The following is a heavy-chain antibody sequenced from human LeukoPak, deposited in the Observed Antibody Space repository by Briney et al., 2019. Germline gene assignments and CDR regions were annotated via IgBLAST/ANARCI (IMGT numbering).Heavy chain of an antibody. D-gene: IGHD2-15*01. CDR2: ISYDGSNK. V-gene: IGHV3-30*18. Sequence: GGSLRLSCAASGFTFSSYGMHWVRQAPGKGLEWVAVISYDGSNKYYADSVKGRFTISRDNSKNTLYLQMNSLRAEDTAVYYCAKVSVAATLSPHNYYYYGMDVWGQGTTVTVSS. CDR3: AKVSVAATLSPHNYYYYGMDV. J-gene: IGHJ6*02. CDR1: GFTFSSYG.